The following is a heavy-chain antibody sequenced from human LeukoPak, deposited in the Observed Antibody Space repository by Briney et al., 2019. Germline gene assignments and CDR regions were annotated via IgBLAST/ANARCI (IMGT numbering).Heavy chain of an antibody. Sequence: QPGGSLRLSCAASGFTVSSNYMNWVRQAPGKGLEWVSVIYSGGSTYYADSVKGRFTISRDNSKNTLYLQMNSLRAEDTAVYYCAKGSAAANTAFEYWGQGTLVTVSS. V-gene: IGHV3-66*01. J-gene: IGHJ4*02. D-gene: IGHD6-13*01. CDR2: IYSGGST. CDR1: GFTVSSNY. CDR3: AKGSAAANTAFEY.